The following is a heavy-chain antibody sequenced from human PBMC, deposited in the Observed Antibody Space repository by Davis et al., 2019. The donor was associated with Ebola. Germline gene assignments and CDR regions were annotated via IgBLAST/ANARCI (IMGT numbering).Heavy chain of an antibody. J-gene: IGHJ5*02. Sequence: PSETLSLTCTVSGGSISSGGYYWSWIRQHPGKGLEWIGYIYYSGSTYYNPSLKSRVTISVDTSKNQFSLKLSSVTAADTAVYYCAREIAARRGTRAYNWFDPWGQGTLVTVSS. CDR1: GGSISSGGYY. D-gene: IGHD6-6*01. CDR2: IYYSGST. CDR3: AREIAARRGTRAYNWFDP. V-gene: IGHV4-31*03.